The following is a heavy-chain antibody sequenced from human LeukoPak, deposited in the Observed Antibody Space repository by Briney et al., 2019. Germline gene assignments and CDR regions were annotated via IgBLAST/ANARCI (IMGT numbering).Heavy chain of an antibody. CDR1: GYIFTNYA. J-gene: IGHJ4*02. D-gene: IGHD3-22*01. Sequence: ASVKVSCKGSGYIFTNYAINWVRPAPGQGLEGMGLVNTNTGKPTYAQGFTGRFVFSLDTSVSTAYLQISGLKAQDTAFYYCAREEYYDTSASTNFDYWGQGTLVTVSS. CDR3: AREEYYDTSASTNFDY. CDR2: VNTNTGKP. V-gene: IGHV7-4-1*02.